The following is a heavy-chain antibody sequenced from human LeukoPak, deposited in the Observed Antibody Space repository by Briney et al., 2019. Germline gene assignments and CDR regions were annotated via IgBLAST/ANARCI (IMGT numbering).Heavy chain of an antibody. D-gene: IGHD1-1*01. V-gene: IGHV1-69*04. CDR2: IIPILGIA. J-gene: IGHJ3*02. CDR3: ARKYNWNHDAFDI. CDR1: GGTFSSYA. Sequence: SVKVSCTASGGTFSSYAISWVRQAPGQGLEWMGRIIPILGIANYAQKFQGRVTITADKSTSTAYMELSSLRSEDTAVYYCARKYNWNHDAFDIWGQGTMVTVSS.